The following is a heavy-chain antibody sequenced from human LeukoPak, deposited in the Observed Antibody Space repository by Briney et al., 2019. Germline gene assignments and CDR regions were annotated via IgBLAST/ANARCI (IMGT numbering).Heavy chain of an antibody. V-gene: IGHV1-46*01. CDR3: ARESVSHPMGHYDSSGYPYYYYGMDV. CDR2: INPSGGST. Sequence: ASVKVSCKASGYTFTSYYMHWVRQAPGQGLEWMGIINPSGGSTSYAQKFQGRVTMTRDTSTSTVYMELSSLRSEDTAVYYCARESVSHPMGHYDSSGYPYYYYGMDVWGQGTTVTVPS. J-gene: IGHJ6*02. D-gene: IGHD3-22*01. CDR1: GYTFTSYY.